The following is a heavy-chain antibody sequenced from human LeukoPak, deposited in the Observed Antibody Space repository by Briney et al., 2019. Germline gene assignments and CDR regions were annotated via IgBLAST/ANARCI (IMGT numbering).Heavy chain of an antibody. Sequence: SETLSLTCTVSGGSISSSSYYWGWIRQPPGKGLEWIGSIYYSGSTYYNPSLKSRVTISVDTSKNQFSLKLSSVTAADTAVYYCARDCEQYQLPYYYYYYYMDVWGKGTTVTVSS. V-gene: IGHV4-39*07. CDR3: ARDCEQYQLPYYYYYYYMDV. D-gene: IGHD2-2*01. CDR1: GGSISSSSYY. CDR2: IYYSGST. J-gene: IGHJ6*03.